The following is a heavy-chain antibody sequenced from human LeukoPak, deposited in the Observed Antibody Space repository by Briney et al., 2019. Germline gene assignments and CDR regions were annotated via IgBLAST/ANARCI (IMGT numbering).Heavy chain of an antibody. CDR2: INPNSGGT. V-gene: IGHV1-2*02. J-gene: IGHJ4*02. Sequence: ASVKVSCKASGYTFTGYYMHWVRQAPGQGLEWMGWINPNSGGTNYAQKFQGRVTMTRDTSISTAYMELSRLRSDDTAVYYCARDSGGSYYDSSGYCDYWGQGTLVTVSS. CDR3: ARDSGGSYYDSSGYCDY. CDR1: GYTFTGYY. D-gene: IGHD3-22*01.